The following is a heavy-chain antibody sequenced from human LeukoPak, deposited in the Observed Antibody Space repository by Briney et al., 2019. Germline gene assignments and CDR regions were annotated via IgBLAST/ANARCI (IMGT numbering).Heavy chain of an antibody. Sequence: GSSVKVSCKASGGTSSRYGITWVRQAPGQGLEWMGRIIPIFGTTNYAQKFQGRVTITTDESTSTAYMELSSLRSEDTAVYYCARWGGYYYDSSGYFDYWGQGTLVTVSS. V-gene: IGHV1-69*05. D-gene: IGHD3-22*01. J-gene: IGHJ4*02. CDR2: IIPIFGTT. CDR3: ARWGGYYYDSSGYFDY. CDR1: GGTSSRYG.